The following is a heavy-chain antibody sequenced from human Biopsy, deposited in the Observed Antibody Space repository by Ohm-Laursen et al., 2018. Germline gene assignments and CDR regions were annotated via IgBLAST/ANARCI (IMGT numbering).Heavy chain of an antibody. CDR3: AKINPSSIYYYYGMDV. J-gene: IGHJ6*02. V-gene: IGHV3-23*01. CDR2: ISGSAGST. CDR1: GFTFSRHG. Sequence: SLRLSCAASGFTFSRHGMHWVRQAPGKGLEWVSAISGSAGSTNYADSVKGRFTISRDNSKNTLYLQLNSLRAEDTALYYCAKINPSSIYYYYGMDVWGQGTTVTVSS.